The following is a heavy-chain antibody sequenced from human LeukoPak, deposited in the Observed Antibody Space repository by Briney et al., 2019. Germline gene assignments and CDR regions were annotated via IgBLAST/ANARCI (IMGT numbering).Heavy chain of an antibody. Sequence: SGTLSLTCAVSGGSISSSNWWNWVRQPPGKGLEWIGEINHSGNTSYSPSLKSRVVMSTDTSKNQFSLRLSSVTAADTAVYYCARDISNRKGSDWGQGTLVTVSS. CDR1: GGSISSSNW. J-gene: IGHJ4*02. CDR3: ARDISNRKGSD. D-gene: IGHD2-15*01. V-gene: IGHV4-4*02. CDR2: INHSGNT.